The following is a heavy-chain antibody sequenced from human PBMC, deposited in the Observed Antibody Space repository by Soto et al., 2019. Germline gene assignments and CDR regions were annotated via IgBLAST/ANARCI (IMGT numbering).Heavy chain of an antibody. D-gene: IGHD3-9*01. CDR3: ARDGRPGFRYWGMDV. V-gene: IGHV4-59*01. CDR2: IYYSGST. J-gene: IGHJ6*02. Sequence: SETLSLTCTVSGGSISSYYWSWIRQPPGKGLEWIGYIYYSGSTNYNPSLKSRVTISVDTSKNQFSLKLSSVTAADTAVYYCARDGRPGFRYWGMDVWGQGTTVNVS. CDR1: GGSISSYY.